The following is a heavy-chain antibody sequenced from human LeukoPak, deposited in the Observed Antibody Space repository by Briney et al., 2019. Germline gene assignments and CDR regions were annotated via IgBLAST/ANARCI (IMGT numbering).Heavy chain of an antibody. CDR2: IYYSGST. D-gene: IGHD3-10*01. CDR3: ASSKRFGEFPY. CDR1: GGSISSYY. V-gene: IGHV4-59*01. Sequence: SETLSLTCTVSGGSISSYYWSWIRQPPGKGLEWIGYIYYSGSTNYNPSLKSRVTISVDTSKNQFSLKLSSVTAADTAVYYCASSKRFGEFPYWGQGTLVTVSS. J-gene: IGHJ4*02.